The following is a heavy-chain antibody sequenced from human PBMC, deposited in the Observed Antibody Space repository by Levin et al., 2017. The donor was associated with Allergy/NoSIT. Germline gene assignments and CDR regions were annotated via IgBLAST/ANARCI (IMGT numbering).Heavy chain of an antibody. J-gene: IGHJ4*02. Sequence: SPTLSLTCAISGDSVSGNSTAWNWIRQSPSRGLEWLGRTYYRSKWNNDYALSMKTRITINPDTSKNQFSLQLNSVTPEDTAVYFCARAAAGSGGRYFDYWGQGTLVTVSS. CDR3: ARAAAGSGGRYFDY. CDR2: TYYRSKWNN. D-gene: IGHD6-13*01. V-gene: IGHV6-1*01. CDR1: GDSVSGNSTA.